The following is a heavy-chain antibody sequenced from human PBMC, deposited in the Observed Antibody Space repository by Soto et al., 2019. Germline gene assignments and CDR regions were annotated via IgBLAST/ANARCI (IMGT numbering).Heavy chain of an antibody. V-gene: IGHV5-51*01. CDR3: ARSFYYDFWSGYSLVPEGYYYYYGMDV. D-gene: IGHD3-3*01. J-gene: IGHJ6*02. CDR1: GYSFTSYW. Sequence: PGESLKISCKGSGYSFTSYWIGWVRQMPGKGLEWMGIIYPGDSDTRYSPSFQGQVTISADKSISTAYLQWSSLKASDTAMYYCARSFYYDFWSGYSLVPEGYYYYYGMDVWGQGTTVTVSS. CDR2: IYPGDSDT.